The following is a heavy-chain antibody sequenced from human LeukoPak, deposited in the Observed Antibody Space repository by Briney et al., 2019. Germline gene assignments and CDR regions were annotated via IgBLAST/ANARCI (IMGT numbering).Heavy chain of an antibody. V-gene: IGHV3-7*01. CDR3: AREAAVAGIHPHDY. CDR1: GFTFSSYW. J-gene: IGHJ4*02. CDR2: IKQDGSEK. Sequence: GGSLRLSCAASGFTFSSYWMSWVRQAPGKGLEWVANIKQDGSEKYYVDSVKGRFTISRDNAKNSLYLQMNSLRAEDTAVYYCAREAAVAGIHPHDYWGQGTLVTVSS. D-gene: IGHD6-19*01.